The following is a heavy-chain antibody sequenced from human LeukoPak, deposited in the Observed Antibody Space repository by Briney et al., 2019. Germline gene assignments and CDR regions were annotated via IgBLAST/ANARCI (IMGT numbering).Heavy chain of an antibody. V-gene: IGHV1-2*04. CDR3: ARANYYDSIGDAFDI. CDR2: INPNSGGT. D-gene: IGHD3-22*01. CDR1: GYPFTGYF. J-gene: IGHJ3*02. Sequence: ASVKVSCKASGYPFTGYFIHWVRQAPGLGLEWMGWINPNSGGTNYAQKFQGWVTMTRDTSISTAYMELSSLKSDDTAVYYCARANYYDSIGDAFDIWGQGTMVTVSS.